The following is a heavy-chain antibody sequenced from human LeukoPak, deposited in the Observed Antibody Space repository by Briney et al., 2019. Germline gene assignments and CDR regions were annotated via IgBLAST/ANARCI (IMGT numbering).Heavy chain of an antibody. CDR2: MNPNSGNT. V-gene: IGHV1-8*01. CDR3: ARGRHIVVVTAIRSVYYFDY. D-gene: IGHD2-21*02. J-gene: IGHJ4*02. CDR1: GCTFTSYD. Sequence: ASVKVSCKASGCTFTSYDINWVRQATGQGLEWMGWMNPNSGNTGYAQKFQGRVTMTRNTSISTAYMELSSLRSEDTAVYYCARGRHIVVVTAIRSVYYFDYWGQGTLVTVSS.